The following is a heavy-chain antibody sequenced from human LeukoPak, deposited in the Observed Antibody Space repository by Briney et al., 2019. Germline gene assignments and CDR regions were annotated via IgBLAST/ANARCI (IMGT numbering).Heavy chain of an antibody. Sequence: SETLSLTCTVSGDSISTYYWSWIRQPPGKGLEWIGYIYYSGGTNYNPSLKSRVTISVDTSKNQFSLKLSSVTAADTAVYYCARAHSIASYYYGVDVWGQGTTVTVSS. J-gene: IGHJ6*02. D-gene: IGHD2/OR15-2a*01. CDR2: IYYSGGT. CDR3: ARAHSIASYYYGVDV. V-gene: IGHV4-59*12. CDR1: GDSISTYY.